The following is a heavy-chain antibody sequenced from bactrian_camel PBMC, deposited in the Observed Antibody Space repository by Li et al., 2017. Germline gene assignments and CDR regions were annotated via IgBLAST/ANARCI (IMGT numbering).Heavy chain of an antibody. J-gene: IGHJ4*01. CDR1: GFTFGSYG. D-gene: IGHD1*01. Sequence: LVESGGGEVQPGGSLTLSCAGSGFTFGSYGMYWVRQAPGKGLEWVSSISTGGSGTYYAESVKGRFTISKDNAKNTLYLQMNTLKPEDTAVYYCAFAPRVEYDAYAYWGQGTQVTVS. CDR2: ISTGGSGT. CDR3: AFAPRVEYDAYAY. V-gene: IGHV3S6*01.